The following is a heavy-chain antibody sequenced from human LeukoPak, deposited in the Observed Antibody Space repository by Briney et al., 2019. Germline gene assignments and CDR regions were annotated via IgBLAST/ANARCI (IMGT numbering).Heavy chain of an antibody. V-gene: IGHV3-23*01. CDR3: AKEGVATQRGYSYRHYFDY. CDR1: GFAFSSYA. J-gene: IGHJ4*02. D-gene: IGHD5-18*01. Sequence: GGSLRLSCAASGFAFSSYAMSWVRQAPGKGLEWVSAISGSGGSTYYADSVKGRFTISRDNSKNTLYLQMNSLRAEDTAVYYCAKEGVATQRGYSYRHYFDYWGQGTLVTVSS. CDR2: ISGSGGST.